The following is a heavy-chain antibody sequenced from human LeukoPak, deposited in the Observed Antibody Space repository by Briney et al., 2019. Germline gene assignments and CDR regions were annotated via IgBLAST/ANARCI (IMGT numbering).Heavy chain of an antibody. CDR1: GYTFTGYY. J-gene: IGHJ4*02. D-gene: IGHD5-18*01. CDR3: ARVRTGGRGYSYGIEYYFDY. CDR2: INPNSGGT. V-gene: IGHV1-2*02. Sequence: ASVKVSCKASGYTFTGYYMHWVRQAPGQGLEWMGWINPNSGGTNYAQKLQGRVTITADKSTSTAYMELSSLRSEDTAVYYCARVRTGGRGYSYGIEYYFDYWGQGTLVTVSS.